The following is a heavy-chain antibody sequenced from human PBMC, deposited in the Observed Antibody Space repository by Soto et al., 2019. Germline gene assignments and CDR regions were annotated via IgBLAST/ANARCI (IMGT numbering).Heavy chain of an antibody. CDR3: ATEPKIFGVVTPTDV. Sequence: EASVKVSCKASGYTFTSYYMHWVRQAPGQGLEWMGIINPSGGSTSYAQKFQGRVTMTRDTSTSTVYMELSSLRSEDTAVYYCATEPKIFGVVTPTDVWGKGTTVTVSS. D-gene: IGHD3-3*01. J-gene: IGHJ6*04. V-gene: IGHV1-46*03. CDR1: GYTFTSYY. CDR2: INPSGGST.